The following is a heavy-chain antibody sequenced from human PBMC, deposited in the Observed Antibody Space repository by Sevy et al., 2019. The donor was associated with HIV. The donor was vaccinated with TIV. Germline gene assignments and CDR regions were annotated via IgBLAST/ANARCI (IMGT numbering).Heavy chain of an antibody. D-gene: IGHD1-26*01. Sequence: SETLSLTCGVSGYSISSSDWWGWIRQPPGKGLEWIGYIYYSGRTYYNPSLNSRVTLSVDTSKNHLSLRLSSVTAVDTAVYYCAKKARGGSSKPFDYWGQGTLVTVSS. J-gene: IGHJ4*02. V-gene: IGHV4-28*01. CDR3: AKKARGGSSKPFDY. CDR1: GYSISSSDW. CDR2: IYYSGRT.